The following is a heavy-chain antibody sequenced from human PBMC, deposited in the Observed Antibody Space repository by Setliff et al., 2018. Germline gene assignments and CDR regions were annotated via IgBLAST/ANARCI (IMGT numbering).Heavy chain of an antibody. CDR1: GFTFSSYD. J-gene: IGHJ4*02. V-gene: IGHV3-30*02. Sequence: HPGGSLRLSCAACGFTFSSYDMHWVRQAPGKGLEWVAFIRYDGSNKYYADSVKGRFTISRDNSKNTLYLQMNSLRAEDTAVYYCAKDRGSGSYYFDYWGQGTLVTVSS. CDR2: IRYDGSNK. CDR3: AKDRGSGSYYFDY. D-gene: IGHD1-26*01.